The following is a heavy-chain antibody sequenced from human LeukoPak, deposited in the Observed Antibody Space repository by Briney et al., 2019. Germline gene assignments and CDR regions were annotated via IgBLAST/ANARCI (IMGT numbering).Heavy chain of an antibody. V-gene: IGHV2-5*08. J-gene: IGHJ4*02. D-gene: IGHD1-26*01. Sequence: TLSLTCTVSGGSISSGGYYWSWIRQPPGKALEWLALIYWDDDKRYSPSLKSRLTITKDTSKNQVVLTMTNMDPVDTATYYCAHEVFGALDYWGQGTLVTVSS. CDR2: IYWDDDK. CDR1: GGSISSGGYY. CDR3: AHEVFGALDY.